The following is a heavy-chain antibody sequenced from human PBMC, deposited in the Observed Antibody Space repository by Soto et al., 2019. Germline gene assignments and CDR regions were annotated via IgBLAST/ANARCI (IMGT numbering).Heavy chain of an antibody. J-gene: IGHJ4*02. D-gene: IGHD6-25*01. V-gene: IGHV3-11*01. CDR1: GFTFSDHY. Sequence: GGSLRLSCAASGFTFSDHYMTLIRQAPGKGPEWLSYISGGGDIISYADSVKGRFIISRDNAKRSLYLQMNSLTVEDTAVYYCSRDPRLADYWGQGTLVTVS. CDR2: ISGGGDII. CDR3: SRDPRLADY.